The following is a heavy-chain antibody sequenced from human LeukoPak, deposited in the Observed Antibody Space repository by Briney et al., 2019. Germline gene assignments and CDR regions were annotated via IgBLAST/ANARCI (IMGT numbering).Heavy chain of an antibody. D-gene: IGHD6-13*01. V-gene: IGHV4-4*07. CDR2: IYTSGST. Sequence: SETLSLTCIVSGGSISSYYWSWIRQPAGKGLEWIGRIYTSGSTNYNPSLKSRVTMSVGASKNQFSLKLSSVTAADTAIYYCARETAAAGSFIAINDYWGQGTLVTVSS. CDR3: ARETAAAGSFIAINDY. CDR1: GGSISSYY. J-gene: IGHJ4*02.